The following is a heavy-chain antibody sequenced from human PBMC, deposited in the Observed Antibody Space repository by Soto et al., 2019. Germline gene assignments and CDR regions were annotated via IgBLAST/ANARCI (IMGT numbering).Heavy chain of an antibody. D-gene: IGHD4-4*01. CDR2: INHSGST. J-gene: IGHJ6*02. V-gene: IGHV4-34*01. CDR1: GGSFSGYY. CDR3: ARVHQTVTRYYYYGMDV. Sequence: SETLSLTCAVYGGSFSGYYWSWIRQPPGKGLEWIGEINHSGSTNYNPSLKSRVTISVDTSKNQFSLKLSSVTAADTAVYYCARVHQTVTRYYYYGMDVWGQGTTVTVYS.